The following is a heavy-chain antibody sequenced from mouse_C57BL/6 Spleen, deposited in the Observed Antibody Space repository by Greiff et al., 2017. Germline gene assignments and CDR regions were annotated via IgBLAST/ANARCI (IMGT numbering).Heavy chain of an antibody. CDR3: ARERDGYPWFAY. D-gene: IGHD2-3*01. V-gene: IGHV1-4*01. J-gene: IGHJ3*01. CDR2: INPSSGYT. CDR1: GYTFTSST. Sequence: QVQLQQSGPELARPGASVKMSCKASGYTFTSSTMHWVKQRPGQGLEWIGYINPSSGYTKYNQKFKDKATLTADKSSSTAYMQLSSLTSEDSAVYSGARERDGYPWFAYWGQGTLVTVSA.